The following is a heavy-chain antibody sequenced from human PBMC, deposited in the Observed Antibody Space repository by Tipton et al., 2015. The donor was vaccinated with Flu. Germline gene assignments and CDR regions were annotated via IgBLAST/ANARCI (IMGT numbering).Heavy chain of an antibody. CDR3: ATLQTPPGPPS. J-gene: IGHJ5*02. D-gene: IGHD4-11*01. V-gene: IGHV4-59*12. CDR2: IFYTGDT. Sequence: TLSLTCTVSGGSFSKYYWNWIRQPPGKGLEWIGYIFYTGDTSYNPSLKSRVTISTETSKNQFSLKLTSVTAADTAVYYCATLQTPPGPPSWDQGTLVTVSS. CDR1: GGSFSKYY.